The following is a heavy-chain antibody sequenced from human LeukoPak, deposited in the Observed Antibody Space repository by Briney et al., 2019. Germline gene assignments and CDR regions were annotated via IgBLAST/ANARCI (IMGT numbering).Heavy chain of an antibody. D-gene: IGHD3-22*01. Sequence: GGSLRLSCAASGFTFSSYSMNWVRQAAGKGLEGVSYISSSSSTIYYADSVKGRFTISRDNAKNSLYLQMNSLRAEDTAVYYCARITMIVVVPYGMDVWGQGTTVTVSS. CDR2: ISSSSSTI. CDR1: GFTFSSYS. CDR3: ARITMIVVVPYGMDV. J-gene: IGHJ6*02. V-gene: IGHV3-48*01.